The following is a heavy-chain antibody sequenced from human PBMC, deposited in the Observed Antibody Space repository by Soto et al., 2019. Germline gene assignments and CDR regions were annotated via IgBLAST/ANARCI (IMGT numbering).Heavy chain of an antibody. D-gene: IGHD6-19*01. CDR1: GFNFKKFA. J-gene: IGHJ4*02. CDR3: AKADGEQWLIPHLDN. Sequence: LRLSCEASGFNFKKFAMGWVRQAPGEGLEWVSGISCCGGSTFYADSVKGRFSLARDDSKNTLSLQLNSLRVEDTAHYYCAKADGEQWLIPHLDNWGQGTLVTVSS. CDR2: ISCCGGST. V-gene: IGHV3-23*01.